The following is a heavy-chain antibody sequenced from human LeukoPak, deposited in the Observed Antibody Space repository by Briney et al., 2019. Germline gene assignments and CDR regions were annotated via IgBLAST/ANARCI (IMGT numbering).Heavy chain of an antibody. CDR3: ARYSGYGGWFDP. J-gene: IGHJ5*02. CDR2: IYPGDSDT. V-gene: IGHV5-51*01. CDR1: GYSFTSYW. Sequence: GESLKISCKGSGYSFTSYWIGWVRQMPGKGLEWMGIIYPGDSDTRYSPSFQGQVPISADQSIRTASLQWSSLKDSEPPMHHRARYSGYGGWFDPWGQGTLVTVSS. D-gene: IGHD5-12*01.